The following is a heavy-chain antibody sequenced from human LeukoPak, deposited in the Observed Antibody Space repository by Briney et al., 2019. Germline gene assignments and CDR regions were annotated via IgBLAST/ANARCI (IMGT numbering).Heavy chain of an antibody. CDR1: GFTFSNAW. Sequence: GGSLRLSCAASGFTFSNAWMSWVRQAPGKGLEWVDRIKSKTDGGTTDYAAPVKGRFTISRDDSKNTLYLQTNSLKTEDTGVYYCTTVRGFCSGGSCLGYWGQGTLVTVSS. V-gene: IGHV3-15*01. CDR2: IKSKTDGGTT. J-gene: IGHJ4*02. CDR3: TTVRGFCSGGSCLGY. D-gene: IGHD2-15*01.